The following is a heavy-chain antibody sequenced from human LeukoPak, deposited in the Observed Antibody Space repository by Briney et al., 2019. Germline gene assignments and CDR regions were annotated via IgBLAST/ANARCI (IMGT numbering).Heavy chain of an antibody. CDR3: AREVVGATTDY. Sequence: ASVKVSCMASGGTFSSYTISWVRQAPGQGLEWMGRIIPILGIANYAQKFQGRVTITADKSTSTAYMELSSLRSEDTAVYYCAREVVGATTDYWGQGTLVTVSS. V-gene: IGHV1-69*04. D-gene: IGHD1-26*01. CDR2: IIPILGIA. CDR1: GGTFSSYT. J-gene: IGHJ4*02.